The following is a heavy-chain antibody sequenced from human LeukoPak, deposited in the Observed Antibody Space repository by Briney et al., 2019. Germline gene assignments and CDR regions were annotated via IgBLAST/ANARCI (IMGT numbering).Heavy chain of an antibody. D-gene: IGHD4-23*01. CDR2: MNPNSGNT. CDR3: ARDYGGNVRSGY. CDR1: GYTFTSYD. J-gene: IGHJ4*02. Sequence: GASVKVSCKASGYTFTSYDINWVRQATGQGLEWMGWMNPNSGNTGYAQKFQGRVTITRNTSISTAYMELRSLRSDDTAVYYCARDYGGNVRSGYWGQGALVTVSS. V-gene: IGHV1-8*03.